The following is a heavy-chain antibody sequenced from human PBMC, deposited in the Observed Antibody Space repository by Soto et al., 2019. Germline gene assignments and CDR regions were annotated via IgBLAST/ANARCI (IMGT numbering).Heavy chain of an antibody. CDR2: IYYSGST. D-gene: IGHD1-26*01. CDR1: GGSISSGGYY. V-gene: IGHV4-31*03. Sequence: QVQLQESGPGLVKPSQTLSLTCTVSGGSISSGGYYWSWIRQHPGKGLEWIGYIYYSGSTYYNPSLKSRVTISVDTSKNQFYLKRSSVTAADTAVDYCARDGGSYLLGAFDSWGQGTMVTVSS. CDR3: ARDGGSYLLGAFDS. J-gene: IGHJ3*02.